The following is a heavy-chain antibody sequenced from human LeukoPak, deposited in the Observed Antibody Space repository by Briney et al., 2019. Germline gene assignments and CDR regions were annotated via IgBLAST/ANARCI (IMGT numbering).Heavy chain of an antibody. Sequence: ASVKVSCKASGYTFTGYYMHWVRQAPGQGLEWMGWINPNSGGTNYAQKFQGRVTMTRDTSISTAYMELSSLRSEDTAVYYCARAYYDILTGYSYYFDYWGQGTLVTVSS. V-gene: IGHV1-2*02. CDR1: GYTFTGYY. CDR3: ARAYYDILTGYSYYFDY. D-gene: IGHD3-9*01. J-gene: IGHJ4*02. CDR2: INPNSGGT.